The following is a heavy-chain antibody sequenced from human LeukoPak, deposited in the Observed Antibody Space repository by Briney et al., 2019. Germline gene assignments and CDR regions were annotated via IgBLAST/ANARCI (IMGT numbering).Heavy chain of an antibody. CDR2: IRYDGSNK. Sequence: GGSLRLSCAASGFNFISYGMYWVRQAPGRGLESVAFIRYDGSNKYYADSVKGRFTVSRDNSKNTLYLQMKSLRAEDTAVYYCAKGGGYEAQYYYYYLDVWGKGTTVTISS. CDR1: GFNFISYG. D-gene: IGHD5-12*01. J-gene: IGHJ6*03. CDR3: AKGGGYEAQYYYYYLDV. V-gene: IGHV3-30*02.